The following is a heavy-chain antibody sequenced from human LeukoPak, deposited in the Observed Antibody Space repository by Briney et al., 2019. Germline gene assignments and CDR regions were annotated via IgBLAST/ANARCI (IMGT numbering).Heavy chain of an antibody. J-gene: IGHJ4*02. V-gene: IGHV3-23*01. CDR3: ATTLEGYDILTGYYNVGFDY. CDR1: GFTFSSYA. CDR2: IIGSVGST. D-gene: IGHD3-9*01. Sequence: GGSLRLSCAASGFTFSSYAMSWVPQAPGKGLEWVSPIIGSVGSTYYADSVKGRFTISRDNSKNTLYLQMNSLRAEDTAVYYCATTLEGYDILTGYYNVGFDYWGQGTLVTVSS.